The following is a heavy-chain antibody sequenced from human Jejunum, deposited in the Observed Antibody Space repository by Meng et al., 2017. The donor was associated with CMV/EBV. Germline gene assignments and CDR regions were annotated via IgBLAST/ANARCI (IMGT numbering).Heavy chain of an antibody. J-gene: IGHJ5*02. CDR3: VRSGGSTWYEENNWFDP. CDR1: SLTPRGLG. Sequence: SLTPRGLGVGWIRQPPGKALELLALVYWDDDKRYNPSLKTRLTITRDTSKNQVVLIMTNMDPVDTGTYYCVRSGGSTWYEENNWFDPWGQGTLVTVSS. CDR2: VYWDDDK. V-gene: IGHV2-5*02. D-gene: IGHD6-13*01.